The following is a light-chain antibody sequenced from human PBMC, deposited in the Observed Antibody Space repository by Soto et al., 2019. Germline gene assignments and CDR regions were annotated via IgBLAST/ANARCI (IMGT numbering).Light chain of an antibody. V-gene: IGKV1-5*03. CDR1: QNLNNW. CDR3: QQYNDYPWT. J-gene: IGKJ1*01. Sequence: DIQMTQSPSTLSASVGDRVTITCRASQNLNNWLAWFQQKPGKAPTLLIYKASGLESGVPSRFSGSGSGTEFTLTISSLQTDDFSTYYCQQYNDYPWTFGQGTKVEIK. CDR2: KAS.